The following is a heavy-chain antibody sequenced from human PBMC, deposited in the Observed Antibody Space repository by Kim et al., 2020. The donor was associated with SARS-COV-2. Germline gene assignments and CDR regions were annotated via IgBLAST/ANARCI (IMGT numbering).Heavy chain of an antibody. Sequence: SGGTYYNPSLKSRVTISVDTSKNQFSLKLSCVTAADTAVYYCASRKGGIWGQGTMVTVSS. CDR3: ASRKGGI. V-gene: IGHV4-39*01. CDR2: SGGT. J-gene: IGHJ3*02. D-gene: IGHD1-26*01.